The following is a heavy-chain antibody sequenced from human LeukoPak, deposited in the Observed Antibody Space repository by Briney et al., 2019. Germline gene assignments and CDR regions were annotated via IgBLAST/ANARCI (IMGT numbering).Heavy chain of an antibody. V-gene: IGHV3-30*04. CDR2: ISYDGSNK. D-gene: IGHD3-22*01. Sequence: PGGSLRLSCAASGFTFSSYAMHWVRQAPGKGLERVAVISYDGSNKYYADSVKGRFTISRDNSKNTLYLQMNSLRAEDTAVYYCARSYSKWFYDAFDIWGQGTMVTVSS. CDR1: GFTFSSYA. CDR3: ARSYSKWFYDAFDI. J-gene: IGHJ3*02.